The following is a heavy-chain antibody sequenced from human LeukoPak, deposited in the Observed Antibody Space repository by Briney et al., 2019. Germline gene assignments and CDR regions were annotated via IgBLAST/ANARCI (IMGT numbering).Heavy chain of an antibody. D-gene: IGHD3-22*01. CDR1: GFTFSNYA. V-gene: IGHV3-23*01. Sequence: GGSLRLSCAASGFTFSNYAMSWVRQAPGKGLEWVSAISGSCGSTYYADAVKVRFTISRYNSTNTLYLQLNSLRAEDKAVYYCAKEPYGSSGYYYEYYYGMDVWGQGTTVTVSS. CDR2: ISGSCGST. J-gene: IGHJ6*02. CDR3: AKEPYGSSGYYYEYYYGMDV.